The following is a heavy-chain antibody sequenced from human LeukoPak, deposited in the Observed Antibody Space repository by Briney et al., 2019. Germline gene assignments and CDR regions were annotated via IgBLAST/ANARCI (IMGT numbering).Heavy chain of an antibody. V-gene: IGHV4-39*07. CDR3: ARVGAAAGKKGF. Sequence: RTSEALSLTCSVLGGSINESIYYWVWVRQPPGKGLDWIGSIHHSGSTYYNPSLQSRLTIPVDTSKNNFSLKLTSVTAADTAIYYCARVGAAAGKKGFWGQGIPVTVSS. D-gene: IGHD6-13*01. J-gene: IGHJ4*02. CDR2: IHHSGST. CDR1: GGSINESIYY.